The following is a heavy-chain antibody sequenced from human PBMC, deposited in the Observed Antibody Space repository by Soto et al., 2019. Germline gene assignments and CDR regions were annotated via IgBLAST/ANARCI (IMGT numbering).Heavy chain of an antibody. CDR1: GDSISSNY. V-gene: IGHV4-59*08. Sequence: ASETLSLTCTVSGDSISSNYWNWIRQAPGKGLEWIGYISYSGGTTYTPSLKSRVTISTDTSKNQFSLKLSAVTAADTAVYFCARHVPSRKPGGPLDYWGQGILVTVSS. J-gene: IGHJ4*02. D-gene: IGHD2-15*01. CDR3: ARHVPSRKPGGPLDY. CDR2: ISYSGGT.